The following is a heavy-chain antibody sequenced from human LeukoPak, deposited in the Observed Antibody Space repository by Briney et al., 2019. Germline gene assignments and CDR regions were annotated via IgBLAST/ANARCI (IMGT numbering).Heavy chain of an antibody. CDR1: GFTFSSYA. CDR3: ARSNALITIFGVVISGYDAFDI. D-gene: IGHD3-3*01. Sequence: GGSLRLSCAASGFTFSSYAMHWVRQAPGKGLEWVAVISYDGSNKYYADSVKGRFTISRDNSKNTLYLQMNSLRAEDTAVYYCARSNALITIFGVVISGYDAFDIWGQGTMVTVSS. J-gene: IGHJ3*02. V-gene: IGHV3-30-3*01. CDR2: ISYDGSNK.